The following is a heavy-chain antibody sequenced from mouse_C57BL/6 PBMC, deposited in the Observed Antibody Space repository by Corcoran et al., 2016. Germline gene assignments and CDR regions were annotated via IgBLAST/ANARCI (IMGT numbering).Heavy chain of an antibody. J-gene: IGHJ1*03. D-gene: IGHD1-1*01. CDR3: ARRSSGYFDV. CDR1: GYTFTTYG. Sequence: QIQLVQSGPELKKPGETVKIYCKASGYTFTTYGMSWVKQAPGKGLKWMGWINTYSGVPTYADDFKGRFAFSLETSASTAYLQINNLKNEDTATYFCARRSSGYFDVWGTGTTVTVSS. CDR2: INTYSGVP. V-gene: IGHV9-3*01.